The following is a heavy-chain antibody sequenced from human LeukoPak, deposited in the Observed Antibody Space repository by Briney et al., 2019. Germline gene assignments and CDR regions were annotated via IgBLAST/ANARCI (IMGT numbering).Heavy chain of an antibody. Sequence: GTSLRLSCAPSGFIFSEHGMQWVRQAPGKGLEWVAIVWYDGTIKYYTDSMKGRFTISRDNSKNTLYLEMNSLRAEDTAVYYCARWDFDYWGQGTLVTVSS. CDR1: GFIFSEHG. CDR3: ARWDFDY. V-gene: IGHV3-33*01. J-gene: IGHJ4*02. CDR2: VWYDGTIK.